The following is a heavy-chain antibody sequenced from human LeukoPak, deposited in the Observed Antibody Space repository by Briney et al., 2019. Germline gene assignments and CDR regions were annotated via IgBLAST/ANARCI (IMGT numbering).Heavy chain of an antibody. V-gene: IGHV4-59*08. Sequence: SETLSLTCTVSGGSISSYYWSWIRQPPGKGLEWIGYIYYSGSTNYNPSLKSLVTISVDTSKNQFSLKLSSVTAADTAVYYCARQQITLRLLDAFDIWGQETMVTVSS. CDR3: ARQQITLRLLDAFDI. CDR2: IYYSGST. J-gene: IGHJ3*02. D-gene: IGHD3-22*01. CDR1: GGSISSYY.